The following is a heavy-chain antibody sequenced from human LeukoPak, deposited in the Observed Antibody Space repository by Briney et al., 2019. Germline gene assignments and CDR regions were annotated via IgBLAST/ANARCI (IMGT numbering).Heavy chain of an antibody. D-gene: IGHD2-15*01. V-gene: IGHV4-4*02. CDR1: GGSISSTYW. Sequence: SGTLSLTCAVSGGSISSTYWWSWVRQPPGKGLEWIGEIYHSGSTNYNPSLKSRITISVDKSKNQFSLKLSSVTAADTAVYYCARVNTQGVPSPWGQGILVTVSS. CDR3: ARVNTQGVPSP. CDR2: IYHSGST. J-gene: IGHJ5*02.